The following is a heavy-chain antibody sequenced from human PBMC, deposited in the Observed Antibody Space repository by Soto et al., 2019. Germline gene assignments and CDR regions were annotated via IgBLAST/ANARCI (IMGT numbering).Heavy chain of an antibody. J-gene: IGHJ5*02. Sequence: QVQLVESGGGVVQPGRSLRLSCAASGFTFSSYGMHWVRQAPGKGLEWVAVISYDGSNKYYADSVKGRFTISRDNSKNTLYLQINSLRAEDTAVYYCAKELAPNWFDPWGQGTLVTVSS. CDR1: GFTFSSYG. CDR3: AKELAPNWFDP. D-gene: IGHD1-1*01. V-gene: IGHV3-30*18. CDR2: ISYDGSNK.